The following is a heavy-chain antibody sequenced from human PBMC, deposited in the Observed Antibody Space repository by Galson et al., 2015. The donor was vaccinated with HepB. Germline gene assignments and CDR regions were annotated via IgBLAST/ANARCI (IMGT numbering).Heavy chain of an antibody. CDR3: ARDLLVSSSGEQLDYLEVHYYYGMDV. CDR2: IKQDGSEK. J-gene: IGHJ6*02. D-gene: IGHD6-13*01. CDR1: GFTFSSYW. V-gene: IGHV3-7*03. Sequence: SLRLSCAASGFTFSSYWMSWVRQAPGKGLGWVANIKQDGSEKYYVDSVRGRFTISRDNAKNSLYLQMNSLRAEDTAVYYCARDLLVSSSGEQLDYLEVHYYYGMDVWGQGTTVTVSS.